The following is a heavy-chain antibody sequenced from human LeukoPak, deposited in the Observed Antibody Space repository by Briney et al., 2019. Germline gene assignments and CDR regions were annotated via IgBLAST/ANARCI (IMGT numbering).Heavy chain of an antibody. CDR1: GFTFSDYY. V-gene: IGHV3-11*01. J-gene: IGHJ4*02. D-gene: IGHD3-22*01. CDR2: ISSSDSTI. CDR3: ARGAFDSSGYYGLGYFDY. Sequence: GGSLRLSCAASGFTFSDYYMSWIHQAPGKGLEWVSYISSSDSTIYYADSVKGRFTISRDNAKNSLYLQMNSLRAEDTAVYYCARGAFDSSGYYGLGYFDYWGQGTLVTVSS.